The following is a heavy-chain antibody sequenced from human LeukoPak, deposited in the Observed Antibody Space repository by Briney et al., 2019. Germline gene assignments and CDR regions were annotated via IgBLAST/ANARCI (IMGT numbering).Heavy chain of an antibody. J-gene: IGHJ4*02. D-gene: IGHD3-10*01. CDR2: IYYSGST. V-gene: IGHV4-31*03. CDR1: GGSISSGGYY. Sequence: SQTLSLTCTVSGGSISSGGYYWSWIRQPPGKGLEWIGYIYYSGSTYYNPSLKSRVTISVDTSKNQFSLKLSSVTAADTAVYYCARDRGTYLSYFDYWGQGTLVTVSS. CDR3: ARDRGTYLSYFDY.